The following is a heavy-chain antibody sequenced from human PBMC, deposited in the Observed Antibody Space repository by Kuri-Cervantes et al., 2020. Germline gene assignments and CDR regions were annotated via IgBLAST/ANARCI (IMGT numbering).Heavy chain of an antibody. CDR2: IYTSGST. CDR3: ARGVFVVVPAARVVFDY. Sequence: SETLSLTCTVSGGSISSGSYYWSWIRQPAGKGLEWIGRIYTSGSTNYNPSLKSRVTISVDTSKNQFSLKLSSVTAADTAVYYCARGVFVVVPAARVVFDYWGQGTLVTVSS. V-gene: IGHV4-61*02. CDR1: GGSISSGSYY. J-gene: IGHJ4*02. D-gene: IGHD2-2*01.